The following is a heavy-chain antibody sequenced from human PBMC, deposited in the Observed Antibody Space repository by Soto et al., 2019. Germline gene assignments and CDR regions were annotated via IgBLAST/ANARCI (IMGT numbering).Heavy chain of an antibody. J-gene: IGHJ4*02. CDR2: FDPEDGET. CDR3: ARVVIGIAAAMAYYFDY. CDR1: GYTLTELS. V-gene: IGHV1-24*01. D-gene: IGHD6-13*01. Sequence: GASVKVSCKVSGYTLTELSMHWVRQAPGKGLEWMGGFDPEDGETIYAQKFQGRVTITADKSTSTAYMELSSLRSEDTAVYYCARVVIGIAAAMAYYFDYWGQGTLVTVSS.